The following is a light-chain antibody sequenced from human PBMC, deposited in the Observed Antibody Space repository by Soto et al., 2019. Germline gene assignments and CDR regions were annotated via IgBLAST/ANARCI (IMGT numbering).Light chain of an antibody. Sequence: EIEMTQSPATLSLAPGERVTLSCRASESVSTNLAWYQQKAGQAPRLLIYGASTRATGIPARFSGSGSGTEFTLTISSLQSEDFAVYYCQQYSIWRTFG. CDR2: GAS. CDR1: ESVSTN. CDR3: QQYSIWRT. J-gene: IGKJ1*01. V-gene: IGKV3-15*01.